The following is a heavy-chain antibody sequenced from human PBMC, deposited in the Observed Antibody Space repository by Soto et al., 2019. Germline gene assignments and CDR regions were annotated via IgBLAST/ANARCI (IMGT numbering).Heavy chain of an antibody. J-gene: IGHJ4*02. CDR1: GFTFGTYT. Sequence: EVQLLESGGGLVQPGGSLRLSCAASGFTFGTYTMSWVRQAPGKGLEWVSAISGSGGSTYYADSVKGRFTISRDNSKTRLYLQMSSLRADDTAVYYCAKGSSDYRPYYFDYWGQGSLVTVSS. V-gene: IGHV3-23*01. D-gene: IGHD6-19*01. CDR3: AKGSSDYRPYYFDY. CDR2: ISGSGGST.